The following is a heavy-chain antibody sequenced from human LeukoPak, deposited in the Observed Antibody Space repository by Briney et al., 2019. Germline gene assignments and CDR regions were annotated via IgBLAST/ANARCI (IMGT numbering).Heavy chain of an antibody. V-gene: IGHV3-23*01. CDR1: GFTFRSYA. CDR2: ISGTGDSP. J-gene: IGHJ5*02. CDR3: AKDIGWFDP. Sequence: GGSLRLSCAASGFTFRSYARNWVRQAPGKGLEWVSAISGTGDSPHYADSVKGRFTISRDNSKNTLYLQMNSLRAEDTAFYYCAKDIGWFDPWGQGTLVTVSS.